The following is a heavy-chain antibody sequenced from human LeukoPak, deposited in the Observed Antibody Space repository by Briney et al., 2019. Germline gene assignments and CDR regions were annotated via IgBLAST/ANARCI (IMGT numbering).Heavy chain of an antibody. Sequence: GGSLRLSCAASGFTLSTYWIHWVRQPPGKGLVWVSRINSDGNSFAASVKGRFTISRDNAKNTVYLQMNSLRAEDTAVYFCARGHTFGTLDYWGLGALVTVSS. CDR3: ARGHTFGTLDY. J-gene: IGHJ4*02. D-gene: IGHD3-16*01. CDR1: GFTLSTYW. V-gene: IGHV3-74*01. CDR2: INSDGN.